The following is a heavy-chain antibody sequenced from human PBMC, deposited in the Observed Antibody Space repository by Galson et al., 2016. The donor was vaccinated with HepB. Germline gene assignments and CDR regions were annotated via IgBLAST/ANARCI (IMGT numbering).Heavy chain of an antibody. CDR2: TYFRSKWYH. D-gene: IGHD6-6*01. CDR1: GDSVSSNTAA. CDR3: ARDVGSTLAARSFDY. Sequence: CAISGDSVSSNTAAWNWIRQSPSRGLEWLGRTYFRSKWYHDYTMSVKSRIIISPDTSKNQFSLQLNSATPEDTAVYYCARDVGSTLAARSFDYWGQGTLVTVSS. J-gene: IGHJ4*02. V-gene: IGHV6-1*01.